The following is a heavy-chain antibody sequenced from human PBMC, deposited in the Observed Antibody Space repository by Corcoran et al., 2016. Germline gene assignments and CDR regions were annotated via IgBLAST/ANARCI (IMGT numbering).Heavy chain of an antibody. Sequence: QPQLQESGPGLVKPSETLSLTCIVSGGSISSSTYFWGWIRQPPGKGLEWIATIYYTGRTFYNPSLKSRVTISVDTSKDQFSLQLSSVTAADTAVYYCASQPQASGGFYGMDVWGQGTMVTVSS. J-gene: IGHJ6*02. CDR1: GGSISSSTYF. CDR3: ASQPQASGGFYGMDV. V-gene: IGHV4-39*07. CDR2: IYYTGRT. D-gene: IGHD1-26*01.